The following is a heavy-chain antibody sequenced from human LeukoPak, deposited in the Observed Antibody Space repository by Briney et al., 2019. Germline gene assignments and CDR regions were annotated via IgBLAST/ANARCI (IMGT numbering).Heavy chain of an antibody. CDR1: GFTFSNYW. V-gene: IGHV3-43D*03. J-gene: IGHJ4*02. CDR3: AKDNYGSGSYYFDY. CDR2: ISWDGGST. Sequence: EGSLRLSCAASGFTFSNYWMSWVRQAPGKGLEWVSLISWDGGSTYYADSVKGRFTISRDNSKNSLYLQMNSLRAEDTALYYCAKDNYGSGSYYFDYWGQGTLVTVSS. D-gene: IGHD3-10*01.